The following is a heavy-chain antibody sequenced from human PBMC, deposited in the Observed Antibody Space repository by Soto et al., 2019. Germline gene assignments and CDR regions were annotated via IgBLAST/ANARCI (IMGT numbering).Heavy chain of an antibody. J-gene: IGHJ6*03. D-gene: IGHD3-3*01. V-gene: IGHV3-23*01. CDR3: GKAFGPSYYYYMEV. Sequence: EVQLLESGGGLVQPGGSLRLSCVASGFTFSSHGMSWVRQAPGKGLEWVSSIRGSGDTTYHADSVQGRFTISRDNSKNTLNLQMNSLRAEDTAVYYRGKAFGPSYYYYMEVWGTGTTVTVSS. CDR2: IRGSGDTT. CDR1: GFTFSSHG.